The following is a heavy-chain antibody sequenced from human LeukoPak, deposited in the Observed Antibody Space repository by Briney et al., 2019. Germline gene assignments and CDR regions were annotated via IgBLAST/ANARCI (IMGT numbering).Heavy chain of an antibody. CDR1: GGSISSYY. Sequence: SETLSLTCTVSGGSISSYYWSWIRQPPGKGLEWIGYIYYSGSTNYNPSLKSRVTISVDTSKNQFSLKLSSVAAADTAVYYCARFLYYYGSGSYYPYFDYWGQGTLVTVSS. J-gene: IGHJ4*02. D-gene: IGHD3-10*01. CDR2: IYYSGST. CDR3: ARFLYYYGSGSYYPYFDY. V-gene: IGHV4-59*01.